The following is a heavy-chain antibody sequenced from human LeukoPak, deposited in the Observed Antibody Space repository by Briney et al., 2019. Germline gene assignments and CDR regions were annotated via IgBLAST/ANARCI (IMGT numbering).Heavy chain of an antibody. D-gene: IGHD3-22*01. Sequence: PSETLSLTCTVSGGSISNYYWNWIRQPPGKGLEWIGYIYYSGTTNYNPSLKSRVTISVDTSKIQFSLKLNSVTAADTAVYYCARAYDTSGYYPKFDYWGQGTLVTVSS. CDR2: IYYSGTT. J-gene: IGHJ4*02. CDR1: GGSISNYY. V-gene: IGHV4-59*08. CDR3: ARAYDTSGYYPKFDY.